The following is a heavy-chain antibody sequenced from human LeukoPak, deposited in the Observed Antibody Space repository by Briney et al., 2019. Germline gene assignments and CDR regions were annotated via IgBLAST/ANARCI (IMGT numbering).Heavy chain of an antibody. CDR1: DGSISSRSVY. Sequence: SETLSLTCSVADGSISSRSVYWGWIRQSPGKGLEWIGAIYHSGSTYYNPSLKSRVAISVDTSKNQFSLRLSSVSAADTAVYYCARSGPYYYHYVDVWGKGTTVTVSS. V-gene: IGHV4-39*07. J-gene: IGHJ6*03. CDR3: ARSGPYYYHYVDV. CDR2: IYHSGST. D-gene: IGHD3-10*01.